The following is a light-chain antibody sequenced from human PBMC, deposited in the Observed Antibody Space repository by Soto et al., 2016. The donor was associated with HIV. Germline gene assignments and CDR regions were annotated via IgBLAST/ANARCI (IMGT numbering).Light chain of an antibody. J-gene: IGLJ2*01. CDR3: QAWDTSTVI. Sequence: SYVLTQPPSVSVSPGQTASITCSGDELGDKFACWYLQKPGQSPLLVTYQDTKRPSGIPERFSGSNSGNTATLTISGTQAMDEADYYCQAWDTSTVIFGGGTKLTVL. CDR1: ELGDKF. CDR2: QDT. V-gene: IGLV3-1*01.